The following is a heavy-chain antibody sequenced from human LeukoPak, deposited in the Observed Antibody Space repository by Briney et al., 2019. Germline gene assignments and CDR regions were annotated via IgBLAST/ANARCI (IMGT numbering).Heavy chain of an antibody. J-gene: IGHJ5*02. Sequence: PSETLSLTCTVSGGSISSGGYYWSWIRQHPGKGLEWIGYIYYSGSTYYNPSLKSRVTISVGTSKNQFSLKLSSVTAADTAVYYCARGGSGSYHNWFDPWGQGTLVTVSS. CDR2: IYYSGST. CDR1: GGSISSGGYY. V-gene: IGHV4-31*03. CDR3: ARGGSGSYHNWFDP. D-gene: IGHD3-10*01.